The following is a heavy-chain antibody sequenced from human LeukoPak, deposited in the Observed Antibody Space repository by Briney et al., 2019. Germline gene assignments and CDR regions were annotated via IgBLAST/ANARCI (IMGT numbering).Heavy chain of an antibody. CDR3: ARDDRATIFGVVMGTDYYYYGMDV. J-gene: IGHJ6*02. CDR1: GFTFSSYS. Sequence: QPGGSLRLSCAASGFTFSSYSMNWVRQAPGKGLEWVSYISGSSSSIKYADSVKGRFTISRDNAKNSLYLQMNSLRAEDTAVYYCARDDRATIFGVVMGTDYYYYGMDVWGQGTTVTVSS. CDR2: ISGSSSSI. D-gene: IGHD3-3*01. V-gene: IGHV3-48*04.